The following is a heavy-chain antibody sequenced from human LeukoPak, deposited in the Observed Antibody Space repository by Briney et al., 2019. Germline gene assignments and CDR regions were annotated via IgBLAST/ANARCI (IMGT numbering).Heavy chain of an antibody. CDR2: IYPGDSDT. D-gene: IGHD6-13*01. J-gene: IGHJ4*02. Sequence: KVGESLKISCKGSGYSFTSYWIGWVRQMPGKGLEWMGIIYPGDSDTRYSPSFQGQVTISADNSISTAYLQWSSLKASDTAMYYCARRSVAAAGPIDYWGQGTLVTVSS. CDR3: ARRSVAAAGPIDY. CDR1: GYSFTSYW. V-gene: IGHV5-51*01.